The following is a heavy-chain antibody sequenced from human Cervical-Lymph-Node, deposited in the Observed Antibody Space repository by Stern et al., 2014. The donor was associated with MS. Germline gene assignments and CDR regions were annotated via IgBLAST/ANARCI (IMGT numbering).Heavy chain of an antibody. J-gene: IGHJ5*02. CDR2: IYYSGST. V-gene: IGHV4-39*01. D-gene: IGHD2-2*01. CDR3: ARHRGCSSTSCLGWFDP. Sequence: QLQLQESDPGLVKPSETLSLTCTVSGGSISSSSYYWGWIRQPPGKGLEWIGSIYYSGSTYYNPSLKSRVTITVDTSKNQFYLKLSSVTAADTAVYYCARHRGCSSTSCLGWFDPWGQGTLVTVSS. CDR1: GGSISSSSYY.